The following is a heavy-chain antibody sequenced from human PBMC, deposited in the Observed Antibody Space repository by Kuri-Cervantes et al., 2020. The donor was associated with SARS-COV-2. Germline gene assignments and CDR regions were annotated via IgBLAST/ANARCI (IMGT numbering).Heavy chain of an antibody. D-gene: IGHD2/OR15-2a*01. Sequence: ETLSLTCAASGFTFDNYCMGWVRQAPGKGLQWVSGVSPIGGSTFYLDSVKGRFTISRDNSQQTVYLQMDSLRVEDTAIYYCARGQYGNGWYDHWARGTPVTVSS. CDR3: ARGQYGNGWYDH. CDR1: GFTFDNYC. V-gene: IGHV3-23*01. CDR2: VSPIGGST. J-gene: IGHJ5*02.